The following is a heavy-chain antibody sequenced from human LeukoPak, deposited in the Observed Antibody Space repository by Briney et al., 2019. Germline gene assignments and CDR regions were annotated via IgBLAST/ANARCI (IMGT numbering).Heavy chain of an antibody. J-gene: IGHJ4*02. CDR1: GGSFRGYY. CDR2: INHSGST. D-gene: IGHD3-9*01. CDR3: ARERYFDWFDY. V-gene: IGHV4-34*01. Sequence: SETLSLTCAVYGGSFRGYYWRWIRQPPGKGREWIGEINHSGSTNYNPSLKSRVTISVDTSKNQFSLKLSSVTAADTAVYYCARERYFDWFDYWGQGTLVTVSS.